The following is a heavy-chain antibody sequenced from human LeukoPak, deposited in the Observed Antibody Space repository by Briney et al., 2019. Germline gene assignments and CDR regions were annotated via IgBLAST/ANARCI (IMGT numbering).Heavy chain of an antibody. V-gene: IGHV3-23*01. CDR3: AKEPHYYNGWYFDF. D-gene: IGHD1-26*01. Sequence: GGSLRLSCAASGFTFSTYAMSWVRHAPGKGLEWVSASNGYDTYYADSVKGRFTISKDNSRNTLYLQMNSLRAEDTAVYYCAKEPHYYNGWYFDFWGQETLVTVSS. CDR1: GFTFSTYA. J-gene: IGHJ4*02. CDR2: SNGYDT.